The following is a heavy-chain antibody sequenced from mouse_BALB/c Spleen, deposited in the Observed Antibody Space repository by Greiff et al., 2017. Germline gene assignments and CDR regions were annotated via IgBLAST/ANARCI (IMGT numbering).Heavy chain of an antibody. CDR3: ARDGYVWYFDV. D-gene: IGHD1-2*01. V-gene: IGHV5-17*02. CDR1: GFTFSSFG. Sequence: EVQGVESGGGLVQPGGSRKLSCAASGFTFSSFGMHWVRQAPEKGLEWVAYISSGSSTIYYADTVKGRFTISRDNPKNTLFLQMTSLRSEDTAMYYCARDGYVWYFDVWGAGTTVTVSS. CDR2: ISSGSSTI. J-gene: IGHJ1*01.